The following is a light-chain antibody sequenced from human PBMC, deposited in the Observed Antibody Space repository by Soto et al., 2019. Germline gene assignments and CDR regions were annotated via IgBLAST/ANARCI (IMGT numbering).Light chain of an antibody. CDR3: CSFAGSSTLV. CDR2: EGS. V-gene: IGLV2-23*01. Sequence: QSVLTQPASVSGSPGQSITISCTGTSSVVGSYNLVSWYQQHPGKAPKLMIYEGSKRPSGVSNRFSGSKSGNTASLTISGLQAVDEADYYCCSFAGSSTLVFGGGTKVTVL. J-gene: IGLJ2*01. CDR1: SSVVGSYNL.